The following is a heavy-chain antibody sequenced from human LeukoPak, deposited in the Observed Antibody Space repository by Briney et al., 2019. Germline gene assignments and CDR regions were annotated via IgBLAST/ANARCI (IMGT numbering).Heavy chain of an antibody. CDR2: ITGSGRET. CDR3: AKITMATTPNY. CDR1: GLTFRSYA. Sequence: GGSLRLSCAASGLTFRSYAMNWVRQASGKGLEWVSGITGSGRETYYADSVRGRFSISRDNSKNTLYLQMNNLRAEDTAVYYCAKITMATTPNYWGQGTLVTVSS. D-gene: IGHD3-10*01. V-gene: IGHV3-23*01. J-gene: IGHJ4*02.